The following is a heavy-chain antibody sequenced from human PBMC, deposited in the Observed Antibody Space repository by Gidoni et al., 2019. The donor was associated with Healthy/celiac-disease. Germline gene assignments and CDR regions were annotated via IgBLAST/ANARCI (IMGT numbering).Heavy chain of an antibody. CDR1: GGSISSSSYY. CDR3: ASLTMVRGVISYYFDY. V-gene: IGHV4-39*01. CDR2: IYYSGST. J-gene: IGHJ4*02. D-gene: IGHD3-10*01. Sequence: QLQLQESGPGLVKPSETLSLTCTVSGGSISSSSYYWGWIRQPPGKGLEWIGSIYYSGSTFYNPSLKSRFTISVDTSKNQFALKPSSVTAADTAVYYCASLTMVRGVISYYFDYWGQGTLVTVSS.